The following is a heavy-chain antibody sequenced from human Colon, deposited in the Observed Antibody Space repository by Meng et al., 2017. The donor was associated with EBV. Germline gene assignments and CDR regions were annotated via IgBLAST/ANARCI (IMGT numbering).Heavy chain of an antibody. CDR2: IYHSGST. CDR3: ARRRGGSGRDC. CDR1: GGSISSSQYY. Sequence: HQQCQDSAPGLVNPSETLSLTCTVSGGSISSSQYYWGWVRQPPGKGLQWIGTIYHSGSTSYNPSLQSRVTMFVDTSKNQFSLMLTSVTATDTAVYYCARRRGGSGRDCWGQGTLVTVSS. V-gene: IGHV4-39*01. D-gene: IGHD3-10*01. J-gene: IGHJ4*02.